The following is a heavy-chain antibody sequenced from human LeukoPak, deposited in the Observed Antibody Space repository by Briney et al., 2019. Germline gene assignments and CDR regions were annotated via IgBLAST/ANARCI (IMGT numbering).Heavy chain of an antibody. CDR1: GFTFSDYY. CDR2: ISSSGSTI. CDR3: ASLGSGLEWLLHYYYYMDV. V-gene: IGHV3-11*04. Sequence: PGGSLRLSCAASGFTFSDYYMSWIRQAPGKGLEWVSYISSSGSTIYYADSVKGRFTISRDNAKNSLYLQMNSLRAEDTAVYYCASLGSGLEWLLHYYYYMDVWGKGTTVTVSS. D-gene: IGHD3-3*01. J-gene: IGHJ6*03.